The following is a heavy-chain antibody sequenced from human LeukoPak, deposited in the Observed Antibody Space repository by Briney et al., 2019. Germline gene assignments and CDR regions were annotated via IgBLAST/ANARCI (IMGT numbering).Heavy chain of an antibody. V-gene: IGHV1-46*01. J-gene: IGHJ4*02. CDR2: INPSGGST. D-gene: IGHD2-2*01. CDR3: ARERGYCSSTSCYPEGYYFDY. Sequence: ASVKVSCKASGYTFTSYYMHWVRQAPGQGLEWMGIINPSGGSTSYAQKFQGRVTITTDESTSTAYMELSSLRSEDTAVYYCARERGYCSSTSCYPEGYYFDYWGQGTLVTVSS. CDR1: GYTFTSYY.